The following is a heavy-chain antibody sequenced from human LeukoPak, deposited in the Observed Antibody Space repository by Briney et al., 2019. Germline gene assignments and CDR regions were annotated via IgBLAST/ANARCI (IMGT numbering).Heavy chain of an antibody. D-gene: IGHD1-26*01. V-gene: IGHV3-30-3*01. CDR1: GFTFSTYS. CDR2: VSNDGNNK. J-gene: IGHJ5*02. Sequence: GRSLRLSCAASGFTFSTYSMHWVCQAPGKGLEWVAVVSNDGNNKYYADSVKGRFTISRDNSKNTLYLQMNSLGDDDTAVYYCVRGVGVSRFNYFDPWGQGTLVTVSS. CDR3: VRGVGVSRFNYFDP.